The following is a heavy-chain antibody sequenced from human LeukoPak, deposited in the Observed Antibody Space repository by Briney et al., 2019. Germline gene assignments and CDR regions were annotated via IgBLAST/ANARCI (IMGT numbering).Heavy chain of an antibody. CDR2: IYYSGST. D-gene: IGHD1-26*01. CDR1: GGSISSSSYH. CDR3: ARLRYSGSYGSLPHYYFDY. J-gene: IGHJ4*02. Sequence: SETLSLTCTVSGGSISSSSYHWGWIRQPPGKGLEWIGSIYYSGSTYYNPSLKSRVTISVDTSKNQFSLKLSSVTAADTAVYYCARLRYSGSYGSLPHYYFDYWGQGTLVTVSS. V-gene: IGHV4-39*01.